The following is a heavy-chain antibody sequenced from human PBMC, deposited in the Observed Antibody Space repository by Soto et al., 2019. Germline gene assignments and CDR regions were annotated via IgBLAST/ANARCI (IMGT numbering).Heavy chain of an antibody. CDR1: GGTFSRYA. CDR3: ARVYRGYSYGYDAFDI. J-gene: IGHJ3*02. V-gene: IGHV1-69*13. Sequence: SVKVSCKASGGTFSRYAISWVRQAPGQGLEWMGGIIPIFGTANYAQKFQGRVTITADESTSTAYMELSSLRSEDTAVYYCARVYRGYSYGYDAFDIWGQGTMVTVSS. D-gene: IGHD5-18*01. CDR2: IIPIFGTA.